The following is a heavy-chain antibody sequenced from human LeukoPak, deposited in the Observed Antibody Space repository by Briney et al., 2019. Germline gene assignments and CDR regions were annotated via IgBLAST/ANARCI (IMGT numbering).Heavy chain of an antibody. J-gene: IGHJ4*02. CDR3: ASTPLGYDSSGYYLY. V-gene: IGHV1-69*04. Sequence: GASVKVSCKASGGTFSSYAISWVRQAPGQGLEWVGRIIPILGIANYAQKFQSRVTITADKSTSTAYMELSSLRSEDTAVYYCASTPLGYDSSGYYLYWGQGTLVTVSS. CDR2: IIPILGIA. CDR1: GGTFSSYA. D-gene: IGHD3-22*01.